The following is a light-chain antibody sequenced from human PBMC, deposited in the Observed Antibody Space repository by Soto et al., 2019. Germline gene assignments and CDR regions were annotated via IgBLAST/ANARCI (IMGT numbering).Light chain of an antibody. V-gene: IGKV1-5*03. Sequence: DIQMTQSPSTLSASVGDRVILTCRASQSIGSWLVWYQQKAGKGPKLLIYKASSLKSGVPSRFSGSGSGTEFTLTISSLQPDDFATYYCQQYNNDSPWTFGQGTKVEVK. CDR1: QSIGSW. CDR2: KAS. J-gene: IGKJ1*01. CDR3: QQYNNDSPWT.